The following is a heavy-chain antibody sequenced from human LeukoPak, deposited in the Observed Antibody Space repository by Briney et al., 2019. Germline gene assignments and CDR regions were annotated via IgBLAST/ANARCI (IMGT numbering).Heavy chain of an antibody. CDR3: ARPPPWELLHFDY. Sequence: GGSLRLSCAASGFTFSSYAMHWVRQAPGKGLEWVAVISYDGSNKYYADSVKGRFTISRDNSKNTLYLQMNSLRVEDTAVYYCARPPPWELLHFDYWGQGTLVTVSS. CDR2: ISYDGSNK. CDR1: GFTFSSYA. V-gene: IGHV3-30*04. D-gene: IGHD1-26*01. J-gene: IGHJ4*02.